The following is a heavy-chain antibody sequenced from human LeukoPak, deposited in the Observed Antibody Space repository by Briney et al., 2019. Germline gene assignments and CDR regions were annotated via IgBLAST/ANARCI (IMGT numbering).Heavy chain of an antibody. CDR3: AKDVGKWESLHFFDY. CDR2: ISGSGGGT. J-gene: IGHJ4*02. Sequence: GGSLRLSCAASGFTFSMYAMSWVRQAPGRGLEWVSAISGSGGGTYYADSVKGRFTISRDNSKNTLFLQMNSLRGDDTAVYYCAKDVGKWESLHFFDYWGQGTLVTVSS. D-gene: IGHD1-26*01. V-gene: IGHV3-23*01. CDR1: GFTFSMYA.